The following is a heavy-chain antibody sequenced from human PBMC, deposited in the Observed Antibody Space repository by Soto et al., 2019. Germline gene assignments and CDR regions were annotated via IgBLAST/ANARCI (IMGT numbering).Heavy chain of an antibody. V-gene: IGHV1-8*01. J-gene: IGHJ5*02. CDR1: GYTFTSYD. D-gene: IGHD2-2*01. Sequence: ASVKVSCKASGYTFTSYDINWVRQATGQGLEWMGWMNPNSGNTGYAQKFQGRVTMTRNTSISTAYMELSSLRSEDTAVYYCARGSRKYQLLWIYDEPYSEHNWFDPWGQGTLVTVSS. CDR3: ARGSRKYQLLWIYDEPYSEHNWFDP. CDR2: MNPNSGNT.